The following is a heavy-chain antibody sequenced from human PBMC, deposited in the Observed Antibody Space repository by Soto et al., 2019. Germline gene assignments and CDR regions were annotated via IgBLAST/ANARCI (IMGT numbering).Heavy chain of an antibody. CDR2: INTGNGNT. J-gene: IGHJ4*02. Sequence: QVQIVQSGAEVKKPGASVKVSCKTSGYTFTLYTIHWVRQAPGQRLEWMGWINTGNGNTKFSQRFQGRVTMSSDTSASTAYMELSSLTSEDTAVYYCAKLGGRYIFGPYLDFWGQGTLVTVSS. CDR3: AKLGGRYIFGPYLDF. V-gene: IGHV1-3*04. D-gene: IGHD5-18*01. CDR1: GYTFTLYT.